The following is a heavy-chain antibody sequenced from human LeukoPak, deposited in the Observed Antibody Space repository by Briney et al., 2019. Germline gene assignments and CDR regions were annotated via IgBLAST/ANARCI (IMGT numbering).Heavy chain of an antibody. J-gene: IGHJ3*02. CDR1: GFTFSSYG. D-gene: IGHD5-24*01. CDR2: ISYDGSHQ. CDR3: AKREGFMGTVTHDTFDI. Sequence: PGTSLRLSCAASGFTFSSYGMHWVRQAPGKGLEWVAVISYDGSHQYYADSVKGRFTISRGKSENTLYLQMNSLRAEDTAVYYCAKREGFMGTVTHDTFDIWGQGTVVIVS. V-gene: IGHV3-30*18.